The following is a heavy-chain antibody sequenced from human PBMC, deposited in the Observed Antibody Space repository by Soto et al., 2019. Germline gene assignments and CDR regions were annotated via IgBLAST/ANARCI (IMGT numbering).Heavy chain of an antibody. J-gene: IGHJ3*02. CDR1: GGTFSSYA. V-gene: IGHV1-69*13. CDR2: IIPIFGTA. D-gene: IGHD1-26*01. Sequence: SVKVSCKASGGTFSSYAISWVRQAPGQGLEWMGGIIPIFGTANYAQKFQGRVTITADESTSTAYMELSSLRSEDTAVYYCARETLDSGSYGSRPDDAFDIWGQGTMVTVSS. CDR3: ARETLDSGSYGSRPDDAFDI.